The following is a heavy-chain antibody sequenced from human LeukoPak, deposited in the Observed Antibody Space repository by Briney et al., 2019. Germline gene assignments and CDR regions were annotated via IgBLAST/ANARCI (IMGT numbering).Heavy chain of an antibody. J-gene: IGHJ5*02. CDR2: INHSGST. CDR3: AGGGYYYRYNWFDP. Sequence: SETLSLTCAVYGGSFSGYYWSWIRQPPGKGLEWIGEINHSGSTNYNPSLKSRVTISVDTSKNQFSLKLSSVTAADTAVYYCAGGGYYYRYNWFDPWGQGTLVTVSS. V-gene: IGHV4-34*01. CDR1: GGSFSGYY. D-gene: IGHD3-22*01.